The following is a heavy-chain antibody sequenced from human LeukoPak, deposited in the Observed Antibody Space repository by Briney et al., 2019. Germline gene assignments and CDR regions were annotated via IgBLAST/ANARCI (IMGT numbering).Heavy chain of an antibody. V-gene: IGHV3-21*06. Sequence: GGSLRLSCAASQFSFSSYSFSCVRQAPGQGLEWVASINKGATHTYYADSMRGRFTVSRDDAKNSLFLQMHSLSAEDTAVYYCVRLRRNGDTSGYCSYYDSWGGGALFTVSS. CDR1: QFSFSSYS. CDR2: INKGATHT. D-gene: IGHD5-12*01. J-gene: IGHJ5*01. CDR3: VRLRRNGDTSGYCSYYDS.